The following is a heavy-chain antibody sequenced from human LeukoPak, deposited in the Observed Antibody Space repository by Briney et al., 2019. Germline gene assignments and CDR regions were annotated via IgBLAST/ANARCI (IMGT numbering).Heavy chain of an antibody. J-gene: IGHJ6*02. CDR2: IKQDGSEK. Sequence: GGSLRLSCAVSGFTFSSYSMNWVRQAPGKGLEWVANIKQDGSEKYYVNSVKGRFTISRDNAKNSLYLQMNSLRAEDTAVYYCARNYYYYGMDVWGQGTTVTVSS. V-gene: IGHV3-7*01. CDR3: ARNYYYYGMDV. CDR1: GFTFSSYS.